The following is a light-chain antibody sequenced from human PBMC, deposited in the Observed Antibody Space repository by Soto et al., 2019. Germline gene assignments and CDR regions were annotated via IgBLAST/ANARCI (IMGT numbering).Light chain of an antibody. CDR2: DAS. CDR3: QQYGSSPLT. V-gene: IGKV3-11*01. CDR1: QSVGSS. J-gene: IGKJ4*01. Sequence: EIVLTQSPATLSLSPGERATLSCRASQSVGSSLAWYQQKPGQAPRLLIYDASKRATGIPARFSGSGSGTDFTLTISGLEPEDFAVYYCQQYGSSPLTFGGGTKVEIK.